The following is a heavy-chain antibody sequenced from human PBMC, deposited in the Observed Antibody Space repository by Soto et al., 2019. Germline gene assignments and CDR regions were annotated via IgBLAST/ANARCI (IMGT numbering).Heavy chain of an antibody. CDR1: GGTFSSYD. D-gene: IGHD3-3*01. CDR3: PSERIITMFGVMMAGRRDP. V-gene: IGHV1-69*13. CDR2: IIPIFGTA. J-gene: IGHJ5*02. Sequence: GASVKVSCKASGGTFSSYDISWVRQAPGQGLEWMGGIIPIFGTANYAQKFQGRVTITGDESITTAYMELNSLSPDDTAVYYCPSERIITMFGVMMAGRRDPLGQGTLVPVPS.